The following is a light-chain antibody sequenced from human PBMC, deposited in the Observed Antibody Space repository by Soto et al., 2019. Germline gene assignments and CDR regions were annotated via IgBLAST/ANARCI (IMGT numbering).Light chain of an antibody. J-gene: IGKJ3*01. CDR3: QHYGTSAL. Sequence: EIVLTQSPGTLSLSPGERATLSCRASQSVSDKYLAWYQQKPGQAPRLLIYASNRATGIPDRFSGSGSGTDFTLTISRLEPEDFAVYYCQHYGTSALFGPGTKVDIK. CDR2: AS. V-gene: IGKV3-20*01. CDR1: QSVSDKY.